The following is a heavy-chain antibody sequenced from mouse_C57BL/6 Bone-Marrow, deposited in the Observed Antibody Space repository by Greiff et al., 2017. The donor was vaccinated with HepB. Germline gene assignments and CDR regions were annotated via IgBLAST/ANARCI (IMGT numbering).Heavy chain of an antibody. CDR1: GFTFSDYY. CDR3: ARRFAY. J-gene: IGHJ3*01. V-gene: IGHV5-12*01. Sequence: VQLKESGGGLVQPGGSLKLSCAASGFTFSDYYMYWVRQTPEKRLEWVAYISNGGGSTYYPDTVKGRFTISRDNAKNTLYLQMSRLKSEDTAMYYCARRFAYWGQGTLVTVSA. CDR2: ISNGGGST.